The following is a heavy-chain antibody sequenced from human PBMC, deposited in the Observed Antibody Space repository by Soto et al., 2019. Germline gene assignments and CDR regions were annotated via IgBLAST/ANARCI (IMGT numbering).Heavy chain of an antibody. CDR3: AHRRYCSGGSCYYYYYGMDV. CDR1: GFSLSTSGVG. D-gene: IGHD2-15*01. CDR2: IYWNDDM. Sequence: SGPTLVNPTQTLTLTCTFSGFSLSTSGVGVGWIHQPPGKALEWLALIYWNDDMRYSPSLKSRLTITKDTSKNQVVLTMTNMDPVDTATYYCAHRRYCSGGSCYYYYYGMDVWGQGTTVTVSS. J-gene: IGHJ6*02. V-gene: IGHV2-5*01.